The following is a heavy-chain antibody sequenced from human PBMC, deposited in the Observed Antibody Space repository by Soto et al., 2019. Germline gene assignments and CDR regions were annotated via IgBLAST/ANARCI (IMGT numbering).Heavy chain of an antibody. D-gene: IGHD6-19*01. Sequence: GGSLRLSCAASGFTFSSYSMNWVRQAPGKGLEWVSSISSSSSYIYYADSVKGRFTISRDNAKNSLYLQMNSLRAEDTAVYYCARASAVAGSDIWGQGTMVTVSS. J-gene: IGHJ3*02. V-gene: IGHV3-21*01. CDR3: ARASAVAGSDI. CDR1: GFTFSSYS. CDR2: ISSSSSYI.